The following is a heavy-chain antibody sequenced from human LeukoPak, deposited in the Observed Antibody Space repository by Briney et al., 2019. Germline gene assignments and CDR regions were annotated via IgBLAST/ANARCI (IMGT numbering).Heavy chain of an antibody. Sequence: SETLSLTCAVHGGSFCGYYWSWIRQPPGKGLEWIGEINHSGSTNYNPSLKSRVTISVDTSKNQFSLKLSSVTAADTAVYYCARGPGIAAALDYWGQGTLVTVSS. CDR2: INHSGST. V-gene: IGHV4-34*01. D-gene: IGHD6-13*01. CDR3: ARGPGIAAALDY. CDR1: GGSFCGYY. J-gene: IGHJ4*02.